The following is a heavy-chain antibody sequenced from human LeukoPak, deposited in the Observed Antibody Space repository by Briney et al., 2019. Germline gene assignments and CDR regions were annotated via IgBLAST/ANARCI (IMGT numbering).Heavy chain of an antibody. Sequence: GGSLRLSCAASGFTFSSYSMNWVRQAPGKGLEWVSYISSSSSLIYYADSVKGRFTVSRDNSKNTLYLQMNSLRAEDTAVYYCAKDKGSGSYYNVWYFDYWGQGTLVTVSS. J-gene: IGHJ4*02. CDR2: ISSSSSLI. D-gene: IGHD3-10*01. CDR1: GFTFSSYS. CDR3: AKDKGSGSYYNVWYFDY. V-gene: IGHV3-48*01.